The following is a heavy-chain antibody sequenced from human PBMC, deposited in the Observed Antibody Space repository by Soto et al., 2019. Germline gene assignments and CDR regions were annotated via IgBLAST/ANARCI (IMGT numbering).Heavy chain of an antibody. J-gene: IGHJ4*02. Sequence: QVQLVQSGAGVREPGASVKVSCKASGYSFTSLDINWVRQTTGQGLEWMGWMQPSSGGTGYAQKFQGRVTMTRDTAITTAYMELSSLTSDDTAFYYCARGVTAGVDYWGQGTLVTVSS. CDR3: ARGVTAGVDY. D-gene: IGHD1-26*01. CDR2: MQPSSGGT. V-gene: IGHV1-8*01. CDR1: GYSFTSLD.